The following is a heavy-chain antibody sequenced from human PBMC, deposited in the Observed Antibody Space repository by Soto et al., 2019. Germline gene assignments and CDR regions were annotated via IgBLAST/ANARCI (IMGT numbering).Heavy chain of an antibody. V-gene: IGHV4-59*12. D-gene: IGHD6-13*01. Sequence: SETLSLTCTVSGGSISSYYWSWIRQPPGKGLEWIGYIYYSGSTNYNPSLKSRVIISVDTSKNQFSLKLSSVTAADTAVYYCARGSQFSAAAGFDYWGQGTLVTVSS. CDR1: GGSISSYY. J-gene: IGHJ4*02. CDR2: IYYSGST. CDR3: ARGSQFSAAAGFDY.